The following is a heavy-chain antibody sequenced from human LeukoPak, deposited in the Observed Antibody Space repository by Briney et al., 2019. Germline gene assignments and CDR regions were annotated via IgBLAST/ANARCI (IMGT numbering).Heavy chain of an antibody. CDR3: ARGDHVRIYAESAFDI. CDR1: GYNFIGYY. V-gene: IGHV1-2*02. Sequence: ASVKVSCKASGYNFIGYYIRWVRQAPGQGLDWMGWIHPNSGDTNFAQNFQGRVTMTRDTSTSTVYMELSSLRSEDTAVYYCARGDHVRIYAESAFDIWGQGTMVSVSS. J-gene: IGHJ3*02. D-gene: IGHD5/OR15-5a*01. CDR2: IHPNSGDT.